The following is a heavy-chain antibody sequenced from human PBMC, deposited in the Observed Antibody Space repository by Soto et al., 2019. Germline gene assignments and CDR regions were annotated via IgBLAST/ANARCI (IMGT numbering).Heavy chain of an antibody. CDR1: GYSFTSYW. CDR2: IDPSDSYT. J-gene: IGHJ6*02. V-gene: IGHV5-10-1*01. Sequence: EESLKISCKGSGYSFTSYWISWVRQMPGKGLEWMGRIDPSDSYTNYSPSFQGHVTISADKSISTAYLQWSSLKASDTAMYYCARLRQLAFYYYGMDVWGQGTTVTVSS. CDR3: ARLRQLAFYYYGMDV. D-gene: IGHD6-6*01.